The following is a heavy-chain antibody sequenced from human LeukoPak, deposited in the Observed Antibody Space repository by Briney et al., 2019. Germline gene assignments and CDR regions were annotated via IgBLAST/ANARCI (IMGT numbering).Heavy chain of an antibody. D-gene: IGHD3-22*01. Sequence: KTSETLSLTCTVSGDSVTSYYWSWIRQSPGQGLEWVGYIYSGGRTIYNPSLKSRLTISSDTSKSQFSLKLSSVTAADTAVYYCAINSSGDSSGYDYWGQGILVTVSS. J-gene: IGHJ4*02. CDR2: IYSGGRT. CDR1: GDSVTSYY. V-gene: IGHV4-59*08. CDR3: AINSSGDSSGYDY.